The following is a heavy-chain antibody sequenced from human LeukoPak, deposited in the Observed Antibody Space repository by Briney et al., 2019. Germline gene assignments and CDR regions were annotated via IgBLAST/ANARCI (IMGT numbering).Heavy chain of an antibody. CDR1: GFPVSINS. D-gene: IGHD3-10*01. Sequence: GGSLRLSCTVSGFPVSINSMSWVRQAPGKGLEWVSSIDSSGDSIYYADSVRGRFTISRDNAKKSVYLQMNSLRAEDTAVYYCARGGRGFGDWGQGILVTVSS. J-gene: IGHJ4*02. V-gene: IGHV3-11*04. CDR2: IDSSGDSI. CDR3: ARGGRGFGD.